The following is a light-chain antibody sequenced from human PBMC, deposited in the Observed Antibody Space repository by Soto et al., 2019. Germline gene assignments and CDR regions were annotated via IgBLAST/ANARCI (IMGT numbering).Light chain of an antibody. CDR2: SNN. J-gene: IGLJ2*01. Sequence: QSVLTQPPSASGTPGQRVTISCSGSSSNIGSNTVHWYQQLPGTAPKLLIYSNNQRPSGVPDRFSGSKSGTSASLAISGLQSEDEADYYCAAWDDSLNGLVFGGGTKLTV. CDR3: AAWDDSLNGLV. V-gene: IGLV1-44*01. CDR1: SSNIGSNT.